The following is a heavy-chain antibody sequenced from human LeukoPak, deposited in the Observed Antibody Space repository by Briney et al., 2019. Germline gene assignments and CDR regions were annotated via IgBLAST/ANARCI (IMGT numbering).Heavy chain of an antibody. J-gene: IGHJ4*02. CDR3: ARDRAGSGSYFGYFDY. V-gene: IGHV3-48*04. CDR2: ISSNGDTI. D-gene: IGHD3-10*01. Sequence: GGSLRLSCAASGFTFSRNSMVWVRQAPGKGLEWLSSISSNGDTIYDADSVKGRFTISRDNAKNSLYLQMNSLRAEDTAVYYCARDRAGSGSYFGYFDYWGQGTLVTVSS. CDR1: GFTFSRNS.